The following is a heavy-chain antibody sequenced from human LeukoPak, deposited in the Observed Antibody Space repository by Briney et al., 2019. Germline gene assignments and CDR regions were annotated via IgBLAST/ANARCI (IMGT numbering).Heavy chain of an antibody. V-gene: IGHV1-69*05. CDR3: ARDRVGVVPAASQGIGWFDP. D-gene: IGHD2-2*01. CDR1: GGTFSSYA. CDR2: IIPLFGTT. J-gene: IGHJ5*02. Sequence: ASVKVSCKASGGTFSSYAISWVRQAPGQGLEWMGRIIPLFGTTNYAQKFQGRATITTDESMSTAYMGLSSLRSEDTAMYYCARDRVGVVPAASQGIGWFDPWGQGTLVTVSS.